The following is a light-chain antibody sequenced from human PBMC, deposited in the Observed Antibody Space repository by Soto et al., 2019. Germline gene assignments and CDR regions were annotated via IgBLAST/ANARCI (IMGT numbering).Light chain of an antibody. Sequence: EIMMTQSPATLSVSPGERATLSCRASQSVGSNLAWYQQKPGQAPRLLIYGASTRATGIPARFSGSGSVTEFTLTISRLEPEDFAVYYCQQYSSSLYTFGQGTKLEIK. CDR3: QQYSSSLYT. J-gene: IGKJ2*01. V-gene: IGKV3D-15*01. CDR1: QSVGSN. CDR2: GAS.